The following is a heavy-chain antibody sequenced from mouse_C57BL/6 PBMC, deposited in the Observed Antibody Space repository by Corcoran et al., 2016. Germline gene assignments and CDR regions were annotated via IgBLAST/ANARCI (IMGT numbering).Heavy chain of an antibody. Sequence: QVQLKQSGAELVRPGASVKLSCKASGYTFTDYYINWVKQRPGQGLEWIVRIYPGSGNTYYNEKFKGKATLTAEKSSSTAYMQLSSLTSEDSAVYFCARMVTTDFDYWGQGTTLTVSS. CDR3: ARMVTTDFDY. J-gene: IGHJ2*01. CDR1: GYTFTDYY. CDR2: IYPGSGNT. V-gene: IGHV1-76*01. D-gene: IGHD2-2*01.